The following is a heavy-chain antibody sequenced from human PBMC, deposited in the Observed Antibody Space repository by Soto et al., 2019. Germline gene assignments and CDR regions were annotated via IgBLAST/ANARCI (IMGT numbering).Heavy chain of an antibody. J-gene: IGHJ4*02. CDR3: ARPYSGSYSFDY. CDR2: ISSTTSDI. V-gene: IGHV3-21*01. CDR1: GFPFSSYN. Sequence: GGSLRLSCAASGFPFSSYNMNWVRQAPGKGLEWVSSISSTTSDIYYADSVKGRFTISRDNAKNSLYLHMHTLRAGDTAVYYCARPYSGSYSFDYWGQGTLVTVSS. D-gene: IGHD1-26*01.